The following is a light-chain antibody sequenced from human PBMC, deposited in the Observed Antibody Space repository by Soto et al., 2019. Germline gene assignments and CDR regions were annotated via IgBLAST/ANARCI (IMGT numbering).Light chain of an antibody. CDR1: SSNIGSNT. CDR2: ANS. V-gene: IGLV1-44*01. CDR3: AAWDGSLNGVV. Sequence: QSALTQPPSASGTPGQGVTISCSGSSSNIGSNTVDWYQHLPGTAPKLLIYANSQRPSGVPDRFSGSKSGTSASLAISGLQSEDEADYYCAAWDGSLNGVVFGGGTKVTDL. J-gene: IGLJ2*01.